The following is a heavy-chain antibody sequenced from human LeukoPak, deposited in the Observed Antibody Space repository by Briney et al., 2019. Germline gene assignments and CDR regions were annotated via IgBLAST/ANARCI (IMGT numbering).Heavy chain of an antibody. Sequence: GGSLRLSCAASGFTFSPYAMSWVRQAPGRGLECVSVISGSGGDTYYADSVRGRFTISRDNSKKTLYLQIDSLRAEDTAVYYCAKGSESTRAPFFDFWGQGTLVTVSS. CDR1: GFTFSPYA. J-gene: IGHJ4*02. V-gene: IGHV3-23*01. CDR2: ISGSGGDT. CDR3: AKGSESTRAPFFDF. D-gene: IGHD1-14*01.